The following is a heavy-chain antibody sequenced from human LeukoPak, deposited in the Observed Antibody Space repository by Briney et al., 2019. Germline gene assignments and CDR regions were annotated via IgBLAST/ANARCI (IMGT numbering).Heavy chain of an antibody. CDR1: GFTFSSYS. CDR3: ARGPYYYDSSGYRPSGAFDI. D-gene: IGHD3-22*01. Sequence: GGSLRLSCAASGFTFSSYSMNWVRQAPGKGLEWVSSISSSSSYIYYADSVKGRFTISRDNAKNSLYLQMNSLRAEDTAVYYCARGPYYYDSSGYRPSGAFDIWGQGTMVTVSS. J-gene: IGHJ3*02. CDR2: ISSSSSYI. V-gene: IGHV3-21*01.